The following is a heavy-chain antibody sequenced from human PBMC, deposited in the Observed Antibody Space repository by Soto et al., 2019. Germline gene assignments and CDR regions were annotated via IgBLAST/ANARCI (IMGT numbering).Heavy chain of an antibody. D-gene: IGHD3-16*01. V-gene: IGHV4-30-2*01. Sequence: QLQLQESGSGLVKPSQTLSLTCAVSGGSISSGGYSWSWIRQPPGKGLEWIGYIYHSGSTYYNPSLKIRVTISVDRSNNQFSRNLSSVTAADTAAYCGARAGRLGAAAADYWGRGTLVTASS. J-gene: IGHJ4*02. CDR1: GGSISSGGYS. CDR3: ARAGRLGAAAADY. CDR2: IYHSGST.